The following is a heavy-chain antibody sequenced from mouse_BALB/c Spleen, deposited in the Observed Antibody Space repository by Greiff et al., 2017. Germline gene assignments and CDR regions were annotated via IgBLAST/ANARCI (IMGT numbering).Heavy chain of an antibody. V-gene: IGHV3-2*02. D-gene: IGHD1-1*01. Sequence: EVKLQESGPGLVKPSQSLSLTCTVTGYSITSYYAWNWIRQFPGSKLEWMGYISYSGSTSYNPSLKSRISITRDTSKNQFFLQLNSVTTEDTATYYCATHYGSSPGFAYWGQGTLVTVSA. J-gene: IGHJ3*01. CDR3: ATHYGSSPGFAY. CDR1: GYSITSYYA. CDR2: ISYSGST.